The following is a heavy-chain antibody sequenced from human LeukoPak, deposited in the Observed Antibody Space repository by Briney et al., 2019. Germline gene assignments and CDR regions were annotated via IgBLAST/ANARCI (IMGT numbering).Heavy chain of an antibody. Sequence: PGGSLRLSCAASGFTFDDYGMSWVRQAPGKGLEWVSGINWNGGSTGYADSVKGRFTISRDNAKNSLYLQMNSLRAEDTALYYCARIGNSYGYGLDYYYYMDVWGKGTTVTVSS. J-gene: IGHJ6*03. CDR2: INWNGGST. V-gene: IGHV3-20*04. CDR1: GFTFDDYG. D-gene: IGHD5-18*01. CDR3: ARIGNSYGYGLDYYYYMDV.